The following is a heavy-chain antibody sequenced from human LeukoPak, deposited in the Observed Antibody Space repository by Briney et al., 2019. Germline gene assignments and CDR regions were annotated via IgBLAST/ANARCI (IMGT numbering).Heavy chain of an antibody. CDR2: IYHSGST. D-gene: IGHD6-13*01. CDR1: GYSISSGYY. CDR3: ARRGSSSWYFDY. Sequence: PSETLSLTCAVSGYSISSGYYWGWIRQPPGKGLEWIGSIYHSGSTYYNPSLKSRVTISVDTSKNQFSLKLSSLTAADTAVYYCARRGSSSWYFDYWGQGTLVTVSS. V-gene: IGHV4-38-2*01. J-gene: IGHJ4*02.